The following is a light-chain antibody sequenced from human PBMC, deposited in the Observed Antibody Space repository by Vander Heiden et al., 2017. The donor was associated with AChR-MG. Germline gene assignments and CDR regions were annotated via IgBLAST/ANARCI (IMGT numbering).Light chain of an antibody. CDR2: GNS. CDR3: QSYDSSLSDVV. V-gene: IGLV1-40*01. J-gene: IGLJ2*01. Sequence: SVPTQPPSVSGAPWPRVTISCTGSSYNIGAGDAVHWYQQLPGTAPKLLIYGNSNRPSGVPDRFSGSKSGTSASLAITGLQAEDEADYYCQSYDSSLSDVVFGGGTKLTVL. CDR1: SYNIGAGDA.